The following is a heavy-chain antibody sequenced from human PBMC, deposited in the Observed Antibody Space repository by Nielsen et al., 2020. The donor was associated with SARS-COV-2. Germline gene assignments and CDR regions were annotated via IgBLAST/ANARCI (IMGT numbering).Heavy chain of an antibody. J-gene: IGHJ4*02. Sequence: GESLKISCAASGFTFSSYDMHWVRQATGKGLEWVSAIGTAGDTYYPGSVKGRSTISRENAKNSLYLQMNSLRAGDTAVYYCARGGGYDLFVDYWGQGTLVTVSS. V-gene: IGHV3-13*04. D-gene: IGHD5-12*01. CDR2: IGTAGDT. CDR1: GFTFSSYD. CDR3: ARGGGYDLFVDY.